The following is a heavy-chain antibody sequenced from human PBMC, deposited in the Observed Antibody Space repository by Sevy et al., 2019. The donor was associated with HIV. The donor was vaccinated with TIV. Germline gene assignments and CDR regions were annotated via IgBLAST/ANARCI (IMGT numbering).Heavy chain of an antibody. J-gene: IGHJ6*02. V-gene: IGHV4-39*01. CDR1: GGSISSSSYY. Sequence: SETLSLTCTVSGGSISSSSYYWGWIRQPPGKGLEWIGSIYYSGSTYYNPSLKSRVTISVDTSKNQFYLKLSSVTATDTAVDYCARQSMVMEVYGMDVWGQGTTVTVSS. D-gene: IGHD5-18*01. CDR3: ARQSMVMEVYGMDV. CDR2: IYYSGST.